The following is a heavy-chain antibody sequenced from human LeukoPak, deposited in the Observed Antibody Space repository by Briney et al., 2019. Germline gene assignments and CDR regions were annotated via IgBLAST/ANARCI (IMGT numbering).Heavy chain of an antibody. CDR3: AKDGVIAAAGFFDY. Sequence: PGRSLRLSCAASGFTFSSYGMHWVPQAPGKGLEWVAVISYDGSNKYYADSVKGRFTISRDNSKNTLYLQMNSLRAEDTAVYYCAKDGVIAAAGFFDYWGQGTLVTVSS. J-gene: IGHJ4*02. CDR2: ISYDGSNK. D-gene: IGHD6-13*01. CDR1: GFTFSSYG. V-gene: IGHV3-30*18.